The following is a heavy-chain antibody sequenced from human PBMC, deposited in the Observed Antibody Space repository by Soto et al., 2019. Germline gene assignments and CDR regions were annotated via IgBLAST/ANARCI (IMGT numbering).Heavy chain of an antibody. V-gene: IGHV4-30-2*05. CDR1: GGSISSGGYS. CDR2: MYHSGST. D-gene: IGHD1-26*01. Sequence: PSETLSLTCAVSGGSISSGGYSWSWIRQPPGKGLEWIGYMYHSGSTYYNPSLKSRVTISVDTSKNQFSLKLSSVTAADTAVYYCARSSGSYSWYFDYWGQGTLVTVSS. J-gene: IGHJ4*02. CDR3: ARSSGSYSWYFDY.